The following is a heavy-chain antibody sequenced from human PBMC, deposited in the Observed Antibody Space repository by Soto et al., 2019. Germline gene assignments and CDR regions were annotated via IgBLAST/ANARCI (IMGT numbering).Heavy chain of an antibody. Sequence: QVVLVQSGAEVKNPGSSVKVSCKASGGTFGRNAINWVRQAPGQGFEWMGGIIPMFDTANHAQKFRDRVMITADESTNTAYLELNNLRSEDTAIYYCARPQGSGWRFNPLDFWGQATMVTVSS. CDR2: IIPMFDTA. J-gene: IGHJ3*01. V-gene: IGHV1-69*01. CDR3: ARPQGSGWRFNPLDF. D-gene: IGHD6-19*01. CDR1: GGTFGRNA.